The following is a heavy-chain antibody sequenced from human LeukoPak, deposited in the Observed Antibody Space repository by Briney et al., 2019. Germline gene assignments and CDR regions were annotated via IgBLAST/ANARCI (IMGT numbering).Heavy chain of an antibody. Sequence: SQTLSLTCAISGVSVSSSSTTWDWIRQSPSRGLEWLGRTYYRSKWYNDYAVSVKGRISINADTSNNQFSLQLNSVTPEDTAVYYCTRFYWNGLNFFDPWGQGTLVTVSS. J-gene: IGHJ5*02. CDR2: TYYRSKWYN. V-gene: IGHV6-1*01. CDR3: TRFYWNGLNFFDP. CDR1: GVSVSSSSTT. D-gene: IGHD2/OR15-2a*01.